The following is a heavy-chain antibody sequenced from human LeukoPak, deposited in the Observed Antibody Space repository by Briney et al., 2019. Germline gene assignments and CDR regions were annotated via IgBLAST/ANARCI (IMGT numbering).Heavy chain of an antibody. CDR1: GYTFTSYY. J-gene: IGHJ4*02. Sequence: ASVKVSCKASGYTFTSYYMHWVRQAPGQGLEWMGIINPSGGSTSYAQKFQGRVTMTRDTSTSTVYMELGSLRSEDTAVYYCARSMRDDGWIQLWSAGYWGQGTLVTVS. CDR3: ARSMRDDGWIQLWSAGY. D-gene: IGHD5-18*01. CDR2: INPSGGST. V-gene: IGHV1-46*01.